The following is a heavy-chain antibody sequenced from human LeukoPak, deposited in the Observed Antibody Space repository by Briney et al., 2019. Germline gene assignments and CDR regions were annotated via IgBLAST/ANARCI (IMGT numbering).Heavy chain of an antibody. D-gene: IGHD2-21*01. CDR3: AKAPVTTCSGAYCYPFDY. CDR2: ISGTGGST. V-gene: IGHV3-23*01. Sequence: HPGGSLRLTCAASGFTFSTYAMTWVRQAPGKGLEWVSTISGTGGSTYYADSVGGRFTISRDNSKNTLYLQMNRPRVEDAAVYYCAKAPVTTCSGAYCYPFDYWGQGTLVTVSS. CDR1: GFTFSTYA. J-gene: IGHJ4*02.